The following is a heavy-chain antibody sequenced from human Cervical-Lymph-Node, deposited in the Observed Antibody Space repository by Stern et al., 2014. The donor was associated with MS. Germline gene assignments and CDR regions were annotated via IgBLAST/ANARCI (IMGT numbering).Heavy chain of an antibody. CDR3: ARGVDYGGNYFDF. V-gene: IGHV3-13*05. Sequence: VQLVESGGGLVQPGGSLRRSCAASGFTFSNYDIHWVRQGAGKRLEWVSAVGPAGDPYYPGSVKGRFTISRDTDKNSVSLQMNNLRAGDTAVYYCARGVDYGGNYFDFWGQGILVTVSS. D-gene: IGHD4-23*01. J-gene: IGHJ4*02. CDR1: GFTFSNYD. CDR2: VGPAGDP.